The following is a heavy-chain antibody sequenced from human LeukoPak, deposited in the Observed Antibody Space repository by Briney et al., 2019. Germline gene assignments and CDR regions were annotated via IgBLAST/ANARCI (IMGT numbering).Heavy chain of an antibody. CDR1: GGSISSYY. D-gene: IGHD3-3*01. V-gene: IGHV4-59*01. J-gene: IGHJ3*02. Sequence: SETLSLTCTVSGGSISSYYWSWIRQPPGKGLEWIGYIYYSGSTNYNPSLKSRVTISVDTSENQFSLKLSSVTAADTAVYYCARGSDFWSGYAFDIWGQGTTVTVSS. CDR2: IYYSGST. CDR3: ARGSDFWSGYAFDI.